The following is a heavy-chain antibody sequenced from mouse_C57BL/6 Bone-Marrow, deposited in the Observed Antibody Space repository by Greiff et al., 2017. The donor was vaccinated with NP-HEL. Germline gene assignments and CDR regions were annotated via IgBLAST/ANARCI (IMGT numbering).Heavy chain of an antibody. D-gene: IGHD3-2*02. J-gene: IGHJ3*01. CDR3: ATIDSSGYVSFAY. Sequence: VQLQQPGAELVKPGASVKLSCKASGYTFTSYWMHWVKQRPGQGLEWIGMIHPNSGSTNYNEKFKSKATLTVDKSSSTAYMQLSSLTSEDSAVYYCATIDSSGYVSFAYWGQGTLVTVSA. CDR1: GYTFTSYW. V-gene: IGHV1-64*01. CDR2: IHPNSGST.